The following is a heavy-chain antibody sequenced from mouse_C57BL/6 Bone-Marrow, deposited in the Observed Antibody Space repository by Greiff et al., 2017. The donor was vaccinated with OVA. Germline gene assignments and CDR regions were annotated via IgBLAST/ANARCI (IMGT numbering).Heavy chain of an antibody. Sequence: VKLQQPGAELVMPGASVKLSCKASGYTFTSYWMHWVKQRPGQGLEWIGEIDPSDSYTNYNQKFKGKSTLTVDKSSSTAYMQLSSLTSEDSAVYYCVIPRGYYAMDYWGQGTSVTVSS. CDR1: GYTFTSYW. CDR3: VIPRGYYAMDY. CDR2: IDPSDSYT. V-gene: IGHV1-69*01. J-gene: IGHJ4*01.